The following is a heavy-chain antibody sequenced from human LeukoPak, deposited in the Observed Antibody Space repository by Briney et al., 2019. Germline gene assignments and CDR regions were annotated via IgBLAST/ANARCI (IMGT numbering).Heavy chain of an antibody. CDR3: ARDSEMATTGN. J-gene: IGHJ4*02. CDR1: GYSISSGYY. CDR2: IYHSGST. V-gene: IGHV4-38-2*02. Sequence: PSETLSLTCTVSGYSISSGYYWGWIRQPPGKGLEWIGSIYHSGSTYYNPSLKSRVTISVDTSKNQFSLKLSSVTAADTAVYYCARDSEMATTGNWGQGTLVTVSS. D-gene: IGHD5-24*01.